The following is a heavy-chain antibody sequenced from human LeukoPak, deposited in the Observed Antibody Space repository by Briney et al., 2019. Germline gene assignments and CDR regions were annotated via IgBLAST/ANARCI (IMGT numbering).Heavy chain of an antibody. D-gene: IGHD6-13*01. CDR2: INDISTDR. V-gene: IGHV3-23*01. CDR1: GFTFSSYA. Sequence: GGSLRLSCAASGFTFSSYAMSWVRQAPGKGLEWVSGINDISTDRYYADSVRGRFSISRDNSKSTLYLQMNSLRAEDTATYYCAKEVSSSWSHWGQGTLVTVSS. CDR3: AKEVSSSWSH. J-gene: IGHJ4*02.